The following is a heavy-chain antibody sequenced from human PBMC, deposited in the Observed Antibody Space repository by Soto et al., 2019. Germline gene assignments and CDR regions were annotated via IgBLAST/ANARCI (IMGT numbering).Heavy chain of an antibody. D-gene: IGHD6-19*01. J-gene: IGHJ4*02. V-gene: IGHV3-23*01. Sequence: EVQLLESGGGLVQPGGSLRLSCAASGFTFSSYAMNWVRQAPGKGLEWVSVISGSGDSTYYADSVKGRFTISRDNSKNTLDLQMNSLRAEDTAVYYCASRSSGWYVDYWGQGTLITVSS. CDR1: GFTFSSYA. CDR3: ASRSSGWYVDY. CDR2: ISGSGDST.